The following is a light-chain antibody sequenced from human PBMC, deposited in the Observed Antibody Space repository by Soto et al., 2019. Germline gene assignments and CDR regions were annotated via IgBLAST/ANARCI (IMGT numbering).Light chain of an antibody. V-gene: IGKV1-39*01. Sequence: DIQMTQSPSSLSASVGDRVTITCRASQSIINYLNWYQQKPGRAPKILIYAASNLQSGVPSRFSGGGSGTDFTLTITSLQPEDFATYYCQQSYSSPWTFGQGTKVDIK. J-gene: IGKJ1*01. CDR3: QQSYSSPWT. CDR1: QSIINY. CDR2: AAS.